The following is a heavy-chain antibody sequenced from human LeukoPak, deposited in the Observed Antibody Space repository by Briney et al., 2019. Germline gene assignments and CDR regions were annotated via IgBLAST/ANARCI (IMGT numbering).Heavy chain of an antibody. CDR3: ARHGSSGPHDAFDI. CDR2: IYTSGRT. Sequence: SETLSLTCTVSGGSISSYYWSWIRQPPGKGLEWIGYIYTSGRTNYNPSLKSRVTISVDTSKNQSSLKLSSVTAADTAVYYCARHGSSGPHDAFDIWGQGTMVTVSS. J-gene: IGHJ3*02. V-gene: IGHV4-4*09. D-gene: IGHD3-22*01. CDR1: GGSISSYY.